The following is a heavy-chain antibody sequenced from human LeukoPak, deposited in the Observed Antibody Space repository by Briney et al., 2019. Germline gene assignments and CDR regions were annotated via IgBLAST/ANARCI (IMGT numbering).Heavy chain of an antibody. CDR2: INPNSGGT. D-gene: IGHD3-3*01. Sequence: ASVKVSCKASGHTFSGDYMHWVRQAPGQGLEWMGWINPNSGGTNYAQKFQGRVTMTRDTSIITAYMELSSLRSEDTAVYYCAYQISQIDDFWSGYTGWFDPWGQGTLVTVSS. CDR3: AYQISQIDDFWSGYTGWFDP. J-gene: IGHJ5*02. V-gene: IGHV1-2*02. CDR1: GHTFSGDY.